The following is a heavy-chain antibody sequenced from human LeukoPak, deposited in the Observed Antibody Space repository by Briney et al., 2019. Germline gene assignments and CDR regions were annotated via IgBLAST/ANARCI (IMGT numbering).Heavy chain of an antibody. Sequence: PRGSLRLSRAASGFTFSDYYMSWIRQAAGKGLEWVSYISSSGRNIYYADSVKGRFTISRDNAKNSLYLQMNSLRAEDTAVYYWARSFRPTIAFDIWGQGTMVTVSS. J-gene: IGHJ3*02. CDR3: ARSFRPTIAFDI. V-gene: IGHV3-11*01. D-gene: IGHD5-24*01. CDR2: ISSSGRNI. CDR1: GFTFSDYY.